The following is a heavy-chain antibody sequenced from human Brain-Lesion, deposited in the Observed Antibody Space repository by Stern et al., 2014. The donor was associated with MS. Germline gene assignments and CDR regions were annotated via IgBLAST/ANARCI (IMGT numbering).Heavy chain of an antibody. CDR2: SWNDGTNK. D-gene: IGHD4-17*01. Sequence: VQLVESGGGVVQPGGSLRLSCAASGFTFSSYVMHWVRQAPGKGLGWVPLSWNDGTNKFYADSVKGRFTISRGNSQNTLHLQMNSLRVEDTAVYYCARDVGYGDYGTLVLGYWGQGTLVTVSS. CDR3: ARDVGYGDYGTLVLGY. CDR1: GFTFSSYV. V-gene: IGHV3-33*01. J-gene: IGHJ4*02.